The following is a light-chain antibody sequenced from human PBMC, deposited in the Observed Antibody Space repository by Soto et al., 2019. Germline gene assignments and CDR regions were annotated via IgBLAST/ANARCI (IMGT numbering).Light chain of an antibody. CDR3: QQYDTSPYT. Sequence: EIVLTQSPGTLSLSPGERVTLSCRASQSVSSTYLAWYQQKPGQAPRLLIYGASSRATGIPDRFSGSGSGTDFTLTISRLAPEDSAVYYCQQYDTSPYTFGQGTTLEIK. V-gene: IGKV3-20*01. CDR2: GAS. CDR1: QSVSSTY. J-gene: IGKJ2*01.